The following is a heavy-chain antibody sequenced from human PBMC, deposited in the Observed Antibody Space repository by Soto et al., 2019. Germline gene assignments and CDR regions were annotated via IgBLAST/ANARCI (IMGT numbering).Heavy chain of an antibody. V-gene: IGHV5-51*01. Sequence: LGESLKISCKGPGHLFNNHWIGWVRQTPGKGLEWMGLIFTRDSETKTSPSFQGHVSFSVDNSINTVYLQWTSLKTTDTGIYFCARGYFDSGHGYDPWGQGTPVTVSS. J-gene: IGHJ5*02. CDR1: GHLFNNHW. D-gene: IGHD3-10*01. CDR3: ARGYFDSGHGYDP. CDR2: IFTRDSET.